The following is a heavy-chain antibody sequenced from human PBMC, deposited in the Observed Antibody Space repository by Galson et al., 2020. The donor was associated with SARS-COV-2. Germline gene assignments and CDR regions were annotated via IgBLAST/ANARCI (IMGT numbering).Heavy chain of an antibody. CDR3: ARETLYYDILTGYYNGGVDYFDY. CDR1: GFTFSSYS. CDR2: ISSSSSTI. Sequence: GGSLRLSCAASGFTFSSYSMNWVRQAPGKGLEWVSYISSSSSTIYYADSVKGRFTISRDNAKNSLYLQMNSLRAEDTAVYYCARETLYYDILTGYYNGGVDYFDYWGKGTLVTVSS. J-gene: IGHJ4*02. D-gene: IGHD3-9*01. V-gene: IGHV3-48*01.